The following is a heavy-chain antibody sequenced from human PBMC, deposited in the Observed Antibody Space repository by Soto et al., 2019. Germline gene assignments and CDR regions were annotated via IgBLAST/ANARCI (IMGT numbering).Heavy chain of an antibody. CDR3: ARKGTYCGGDCYSGWFDP. D-gene: IGHD2-21*02. J-gene: IGHJ5*02. CDR2: INHSGST. Sequence: QVQLQQWGAGLLKPSETLSLTCAVYGGSFSGYYWSWIRQPPGKGLEWSGEINHSGSTNYNPSLNSRVTRSVDTSKNQFSLKLSSVTAADTAVYYCARKGTYCGGDCYSGWFDPWGQGTLVTVSS. CDR1: GGSFSGYY. V-gene: IGHV4-34*01.